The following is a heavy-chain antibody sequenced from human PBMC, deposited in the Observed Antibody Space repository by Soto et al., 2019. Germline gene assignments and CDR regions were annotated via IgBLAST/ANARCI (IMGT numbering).Heavy chain of an antibody. D-gene: IGHD3-10*01. Sequence: GGSLRLSCVASGLTFGSRAMTWVRQAPGEGLQWVSTITDTGGDAKYADSVRGRFVISRDNSKKTLYLQMTSLTAEDSAMYYCARGSTDSYPGSRIFDFWGRGTLVTVSS. CDR1: GLTFGSRA. CDR3: ARGSTDSYPGSRIFDF. J-gene: IGHJ4*02. V-gene: IGHV3-23*01. CDR2: ITDTGGDA.